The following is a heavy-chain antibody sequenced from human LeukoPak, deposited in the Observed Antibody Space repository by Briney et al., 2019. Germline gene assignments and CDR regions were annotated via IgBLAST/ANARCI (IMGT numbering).Heavy chain of an antibody. CDR1: GFTFSTYA. Sequence: GGSLRLSCEASGFTFSTYAMSWVRRAPGKGLDWVSAISGSGGTTYYADSVKGRFTISRDNAKNSLYLQMNSLRAEDTAVYYCARDREGAAAGLIYFDYWGQGTLVTVSS. J-gene: IGHJ4*02. D-gene: IGHD6-13*01. CDR3: ARDREGAAAGLIYFDY. CDR2: ISGSGGTT. V-gene: IGHV3-23*01.